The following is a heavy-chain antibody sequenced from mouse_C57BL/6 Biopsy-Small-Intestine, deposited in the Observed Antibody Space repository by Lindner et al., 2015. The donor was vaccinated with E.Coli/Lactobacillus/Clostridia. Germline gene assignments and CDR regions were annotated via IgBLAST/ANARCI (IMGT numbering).Heavy chain of an antibody. J-gene: IGHJ4*01. CDR2: INPSGGTT. Sequence: SVKVSCKASGYWFTSYYMHWVRQAPGQGFEWMGIINPSGGTTSYEKKFQGRVTMTRDTTTSTVYMEVSSLRSDDTAVYYCARDDYGSGWGHWGQGTLVTVSS. V-gene: IGHV1-64*01. CDR3: ARDDYGSGWGH. CDR1: GYWFTSYY. D-gene: IGHD1-1*02.